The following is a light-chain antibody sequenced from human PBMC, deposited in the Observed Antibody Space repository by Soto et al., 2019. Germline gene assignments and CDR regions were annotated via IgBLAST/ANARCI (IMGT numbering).Light chain of an antibody. CDR2: GAS. CDR1: QSVGSH. V-gene: IGKV3-15*01. J-gene: IGKJ4*01. CDR3: QQYNNWPLT. Sequence: EIVMTQSPATLSVSPGERATLSCRASQSVGSHLAWCQQKPGQAPRLLIYGASTRATGIPARFSASGSGTEFTLTISSLESEEFAVYYCQQYNNWPLTFGGGTKVEIK.